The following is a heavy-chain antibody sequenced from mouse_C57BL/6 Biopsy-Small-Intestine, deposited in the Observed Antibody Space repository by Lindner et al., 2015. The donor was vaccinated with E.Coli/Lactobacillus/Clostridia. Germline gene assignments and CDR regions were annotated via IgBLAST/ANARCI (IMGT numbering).Heavy chain of an antibody. CDR2: INPGSGGA. CDR1: GYAFTNYL. Sequence: VQLQESGAELVRPGTSVKMSCKASGYAFTNYLIEWVKQRPGQGLEWIGVINPGSGGANYNEKFKDKAIPTADKSSSKAYMQLSGLTSEDSAVYFCARGPDGAFDYWGQGTTLIVTS. J-gene: IGHJ2*01. D-gene: IGHD3-1*01. CDR3: ARGPDGAFDY. V-gene: IGHV1-54*01.